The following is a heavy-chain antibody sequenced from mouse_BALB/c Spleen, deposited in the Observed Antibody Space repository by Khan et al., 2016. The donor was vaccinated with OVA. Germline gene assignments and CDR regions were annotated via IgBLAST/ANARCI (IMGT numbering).Heavy chain of an antibody. CDR1: GFTFSTYG. Sequence: EVELVESGGDLVKPGGSLKLSCAASGFTFSTYGMSWVRQTPDKRLEWVATVSTGGGYTYYPDSVKGRFTISRDNAKNTLYLQMSGLKSEDTAMFYCTRLAYYHDSEGFAYWGQGTLVTVSA. CDR3: TRLAYYHDSEGFAY. V-gene: IGHV5-6*01. D-gene: IGHD1-1*01. J-gene: IGHJ3*01. CDR2: VSTGGGYT.